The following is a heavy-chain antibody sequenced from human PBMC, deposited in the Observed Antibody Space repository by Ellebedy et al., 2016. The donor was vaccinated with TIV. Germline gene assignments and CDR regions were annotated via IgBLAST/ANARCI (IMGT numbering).Heavy chain of an antibody. CDR2: ISYDGSNK. D-gene: IGHD1-14*01. J-gene: IGHJ6*02. Sequence: GGSLRLXCAASGFTFSSYAMHWVRQAPGKGLEWVAVISYDGSNKYYADSVKGRFTISRDNSKNTLYLQMNSLRAEDTAVYYCARETGREYYYGMDVWGQGTTVTVSS. V-gene: IGHV3-30*04. CDR3: ARETGREYYYGMDV. CDR1: GFTFSSYA.